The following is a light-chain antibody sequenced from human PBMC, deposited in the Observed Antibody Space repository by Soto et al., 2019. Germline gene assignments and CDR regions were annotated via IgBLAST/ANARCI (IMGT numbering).Light chain of an antibody. J-gene: IGKJ4*01. Sequence: EIVLTQSPGTLSLSLGERATLSCRASQSVGSNYLAWYQQKPGQAPRLLIYGASTRATGIPDNFSGSGSGTDFTLTISRLEPEDVAVYYCQQYGSSPTFGGGTKVDI. CDR1: QSVGSNY. V-gene: IGKV3-20*01. CDR3: QQYGSSPT. CDR2: GAS.